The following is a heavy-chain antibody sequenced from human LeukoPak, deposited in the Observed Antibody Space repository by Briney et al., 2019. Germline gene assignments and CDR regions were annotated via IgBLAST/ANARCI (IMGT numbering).Heavy chain of an antibody. CDR1: GGTFSSYA. D-gene: IGHD6-19*01. Sequence: GASVKVSCKASGGTFSSYAISWVRQAPGQGLEWMGGIIPIFGTANYAQKFQGRDTITADESTSTAYMELSSLRSEDTAVYYCARRQAYSSGDINWFDPWGQGTLVTVSS. CDR2: IIPIFGTA. V-gene: IGHV1-69*13. CDR3: ARRQAYSSGDINWFDP. J-gene: IGHJ5*02.